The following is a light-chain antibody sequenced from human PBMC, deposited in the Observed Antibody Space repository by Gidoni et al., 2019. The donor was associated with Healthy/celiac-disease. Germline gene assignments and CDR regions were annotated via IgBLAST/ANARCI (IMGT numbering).Light chain of an antibody. CDR1: KLGDKY. CDR2: QDS. CDR3: QAWDSSTEV. Sequence: SYAPTPTLLVLVSPGQTASITCSGGKLGDKYACWYQQKPGQSPVLVIYQDSKRPSGSPERFSGSNSGNTATLTISGTQAIDEADYYCQAWDSSTEVFGTGTKVTVL. V-gene: IGLV3-1*01. J-gene: IGLJ1*01.